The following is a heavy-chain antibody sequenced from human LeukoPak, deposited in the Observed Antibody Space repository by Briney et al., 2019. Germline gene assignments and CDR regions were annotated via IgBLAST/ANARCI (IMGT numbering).Heavy chain of an antibody. V-gene: IGHV1-2*02. D-gene: IGHD2-8*01. CDR1: GYSFTGYY. CDR2: INPDGDVT. J-gene: IGHJ6*03. Sequence: ASMKVSCKASGYSFTGYYIHWVRQAPGQGLEWMGWINPDGDVTKSAQKFQGRVTMTTDKSINTVFMELSGLTSDDTALYYCARGPNHYYYMDFWGKGTTVSVSS. CDR3: ARGPNHYYYMDF.